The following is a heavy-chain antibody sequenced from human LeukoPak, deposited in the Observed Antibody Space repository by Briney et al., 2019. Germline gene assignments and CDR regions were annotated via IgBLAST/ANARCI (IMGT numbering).Heavy chain of an antibody. CDR2: IYHSGST. CDR3: ARWGYYYDSSRGFDY. D-gene: IGHD3-22*01. CDR1: GGSISSSNW. J-gene: IGHJ4*02. V-gene: IGHV4-4*02. Sequence: SGTLSLTCAVSGGSISSSNWWSWVRQPPGKGLEWIGEIYHSGSTNYNPSLKSRVTISVDKSKNQFSLKLSSVTAADTAVYYCARWGYYYDSSRGFDYWGQGTLVTVSS.